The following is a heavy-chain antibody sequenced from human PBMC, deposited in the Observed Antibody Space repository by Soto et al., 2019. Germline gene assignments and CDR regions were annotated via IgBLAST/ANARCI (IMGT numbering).Heavy chain of an antibody. CDR2: ISYDGDYK. CDR3: ARDPIYDY. V-gene: IGHV3-30-3*01. Sequence: GGSLRLSCAASGFTFSGYAMHWVGQTPGKGLEWLTIISYDGDYKDYADSVRGRFTISRDNSKNTLYLHMNSLRTEDTAIYYCARDPIYDYWGQGTPVTVSS. J-gene: IGHJ4*02. CDR1: GFTFSGYA.